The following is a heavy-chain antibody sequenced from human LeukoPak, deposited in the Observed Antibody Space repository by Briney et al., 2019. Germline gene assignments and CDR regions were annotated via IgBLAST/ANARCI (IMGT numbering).Heavy chain of an antibody. CDR3: ARYGGYSYGGYDYNYMDV. CDR2: IYYSGST. J-gene: IGHJ6*03. CDR1: GGSISSYY. D-gene: IGHD5-18*01. Sequence: KASETLSLTCPVAGGSISSYYWSWIRQPPGKGLEWLGFIYYSGSTNNHPSLKTRAPIPEDTPKNHFSRKLTAVTAAATPGISCARYGGYSYGGYDYNYMDVWGKGTAVTVSS. V-gene: IGHV4-59*01.